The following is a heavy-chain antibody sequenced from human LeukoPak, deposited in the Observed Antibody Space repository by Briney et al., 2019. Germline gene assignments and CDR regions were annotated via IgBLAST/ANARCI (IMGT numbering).Heavy chain of an antibody. Sequence: PSETLSLTGTVSGGSVSSGSYYWSWIRQPPGKGLEWIGYIYYSGSTNYNPSHKSRVTISVDTSKNQFSLKLSSVTAADTAVYYCARAGTMVRGVIEFFDYWGQGTLVTVSS. D-gene: IGHD3-10*01. J-gene: IGHJ4*02. CDR2: IYYSGST. V-gene: IGHV4-61*01. CDR3: ARAGTMVRGVIEFFDY. CDR1: GGSVSSGSYY.